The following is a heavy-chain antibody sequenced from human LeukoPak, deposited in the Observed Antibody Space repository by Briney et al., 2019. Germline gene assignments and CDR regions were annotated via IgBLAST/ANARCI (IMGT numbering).Heavy chain of an antibody. CDR1: GFTFNNYW. CDR2: IKQDGSDK. Sequence: GGSLRLSCAASGFTFNNYWMSWVRQAPGKGLEWVANIKQDGSDKYYVDSVKGRFTISRDNAKNSLYLQMNSLRGEDTAVYYCARERVWDAFDIWGQGTMVTVSS. V-gene: IGHV3-7*01. CDR3: ARERVWDAFDI. D-gene: IGHD3-16*01. J-gene: IGHJ3*02.